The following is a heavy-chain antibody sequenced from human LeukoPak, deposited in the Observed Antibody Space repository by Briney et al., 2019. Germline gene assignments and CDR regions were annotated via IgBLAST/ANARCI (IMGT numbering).Heavy chain of an antibody. CDR2: IVVGSGNT. Sequence: ASVKVSCKASGFTFTSSAMQWVRQARGQRLEWIGWIVVGSGNTNYAQKFQEGVTITRDMSTSTAYMELSSLRSEDTAVYHCAAVRLRFLEWWDFYYMDVWGKGTTVTVSS. D-gene: IGHD3-3*01. CDR3: AAVRLRFLEWWDFYYMDV. V-gene: IGHV1-58*02. J-gene: IGHJ6*03. CDR1: GFTFTSSA.